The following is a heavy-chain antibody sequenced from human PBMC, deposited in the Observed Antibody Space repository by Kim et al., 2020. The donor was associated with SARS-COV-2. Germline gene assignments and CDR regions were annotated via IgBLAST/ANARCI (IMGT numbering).Heavy chain of an antibody. CDR3: ARVGWRGYFFDY. V-gene: IGHV4-59*01. CDR2: IYYSGST. D-gene: IGHD6-19*01. J-gene: IGHJ4*01. CDR1: GGSISSYY. Sequence: SETLSLTCTVSGGSISSYYWSWIRQPPGKGLEWIGNIYYSGSTNYNSSLKSRVTISVDTSQSQFSLKLSSVTAADTVVYYCARVGWRGYFFDYWGHGTLVTVSS.